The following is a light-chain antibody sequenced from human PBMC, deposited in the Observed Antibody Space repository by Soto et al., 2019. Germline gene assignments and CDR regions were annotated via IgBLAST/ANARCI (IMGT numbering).Light chain of an antibody. V-gene: IGLV2-14*01. CDR2: EVS. CDR3: SSYTSSSTIYV. Sequence: QSVLTQPASVSGSPGQSVTISCTGTSSDVGGYNYVSWYQQHPGKAPKLMIYEVSNRPSGVSNRFSGSKYGNTASLTISGLQAEDEADYYCSSYTSSSTIYVFGTGTKVTV. CDR1: SSDVGGYNY. J-gene: IGLJ1*01.